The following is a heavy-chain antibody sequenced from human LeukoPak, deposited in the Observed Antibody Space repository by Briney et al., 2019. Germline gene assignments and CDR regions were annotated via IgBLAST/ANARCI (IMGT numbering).Heavy chain of an antibody. J-gene: IGHJ4*02. CDR2: MNPNSGNT. CDR3: ASNYYDSSGYYYGSYYFDY. CDR1: GYTFTSYD. V-gene: IGHV1-8*01. D-gene: IGHD3-22*01. Sequence: ASVKVSCKASGYTFTSYDINWVRQATGQGLEWMGWMNPNSGNTGYAQKFQGRVTITADKSTSTAYMELSSLRSEDTAVYYCASNYYDSSGYYYGSYYFDYWGQGTLVTVSS.